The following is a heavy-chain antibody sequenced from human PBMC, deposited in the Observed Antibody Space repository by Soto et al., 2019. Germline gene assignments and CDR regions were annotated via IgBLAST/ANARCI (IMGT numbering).Heavy chain of an antibody. Sequence: QVQLVESGGGVVQPGRSLRLSCAASGFTFSSYGMHWVRQAPGKGLEWVAVISYDGSNKYYADSVKGRFTISRDNSKNTLYLQMNSLRAEDTAVYYCAKILTILGVVIHPLDYWGQGTLVTVSS. V-gene: IGHV3-30*18. CDR2: ISYDGSNK. D-gene: IGHD3-3*01. CDR3: AKILTILGVVIHPLDY. J-gene: IGHJ4*02. CDR1: GFTFSSYG.